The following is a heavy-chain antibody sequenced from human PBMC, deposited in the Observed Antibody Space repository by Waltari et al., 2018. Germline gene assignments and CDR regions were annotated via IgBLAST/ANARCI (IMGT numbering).Heavy chain of an antibody. V-gene: IGHV3-21*01. CDR2: IGSGGSYI. CDR3: AREGQQLARYLDS. Sequence: EVPLVESGGGLVKPGGSLRLSCDASGFRFSTYAMSWVRQAPGKALEWLASIGSGGSYIYYADSMRGRFVISRDDATNSLYLHIHSLRAEDTAMYYCAREGQQLARYLDSWGQGTLVTVSS. D-gene: IGHD6-13*01. J-gene: IGHJ4*02. CDR1: GFRFSTYA.